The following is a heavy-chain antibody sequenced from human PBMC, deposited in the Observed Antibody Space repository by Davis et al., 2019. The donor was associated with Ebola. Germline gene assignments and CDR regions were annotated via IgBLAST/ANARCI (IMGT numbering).Heavy chain of an antibody. CDR3: ARDSVERLSRVRLDV. CDR1: GGTFSSYA. Sequence: SVKVSCKASGGTFSSYAISWVRQAPGQGLEWMGGFDPEDGETIYAQKFQGRVTMTRDTSTSTVYMELSSLRSEDTAVYYCARDSVERLSRVRLDVWGQGTTVTVSS. D-gene: IGHD1-1*01. CDR2: FDPEDGET. V-gene: IGHV1-69*10. J-gene: IGHJ6*02.